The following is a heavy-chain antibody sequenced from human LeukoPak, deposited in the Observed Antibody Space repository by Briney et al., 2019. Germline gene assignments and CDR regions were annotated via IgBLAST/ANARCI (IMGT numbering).Heavy chain of an antibody. J-gene: IGHJ4*02. CDR1: GDSVSSNRAT. V-gene: IGHV6-1*01. CDR3: ARGRGDIDFDF. CDR2: KYFRSKWYN. Sequence: SQTLSLTCAISGDSVSSNRATWTWLRQSPSRGLEWLGRKYFRSKWYNDYAVSVKGRITINPDTSKNQFSLQLNSVTPEDTAVYYCARGRGDIDFDFWGQGTLVTVSS.